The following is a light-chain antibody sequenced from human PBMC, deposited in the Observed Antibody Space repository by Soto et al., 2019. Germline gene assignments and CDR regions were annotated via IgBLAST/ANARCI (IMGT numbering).Light chain of an antibody. CDR1: SSDVGGYNF. V-gene: IGLV2-14*03. CDR3: QSYDSSLSGYV. Sequence: QSALTQPASVSGSPGQSITISCTGTSSDVGGYNFVSWYQQDPGKAPKLIIYDVSNRPSGVSHRFSGSKSGNTASLTITGLQAEDEADYYCQSYDSSLSGYVFGTGTKLTVL. CDR2: DVS. J-gene: IGLJ1*01.